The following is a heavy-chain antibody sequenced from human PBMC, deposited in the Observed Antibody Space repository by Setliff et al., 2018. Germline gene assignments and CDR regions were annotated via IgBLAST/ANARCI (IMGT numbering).Heavy chain of an antibody. CDR2: IYASGST. V-gene: IGHV4-61*02. D-gene: IGHD3-3*01. J-gene: IGHJ6*03. CDR1: GGSISSSSYY. CDR3: ARDRVFWSGYSYYMDV. Sequence: SDTLSLTCTVSGGSISSSSYYRSWIRQAAGKGLEWIGRIYASGSTNYNPSLKSRVTISVDTSKNQFSLKLSSVTAADTAVYYCARDRVFWSGYSYYMDVWGKGTTGTVS.